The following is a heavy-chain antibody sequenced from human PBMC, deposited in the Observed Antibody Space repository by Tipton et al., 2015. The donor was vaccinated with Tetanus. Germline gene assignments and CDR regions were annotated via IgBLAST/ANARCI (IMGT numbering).Heavy chain of an antibody. CDR1: GGSMNTRTFY. J-gene: IGHJ3*01. V-gene: IGHV4-39*01. Sequence: LRLSCTVSGGSMNTRTFYWGWIRQSPGKGLEWIGSIFYSGSTYYNPSLRSRVSISVDTSKNQFSLTLKSVTAADTGVYFCARRSYCTSARCFDAFDLWGPGTRVTVSS. CDR3: ARRSYCTSARCFDAFDL. D-gene: IGHD2-8*01. CDR2: IFYSGST.